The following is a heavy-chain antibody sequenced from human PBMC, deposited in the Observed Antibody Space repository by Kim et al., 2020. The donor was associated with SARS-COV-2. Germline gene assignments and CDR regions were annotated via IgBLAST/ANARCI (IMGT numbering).Heavy chain of an antibody. V-gene: IGHV4-34*01. CDR3: ARDHSSGFPSGYYFDY. CDR1: GGSFSGYY. J-gene: IGHJ4*01. D-gene: IGHD6-19*01. Sequence: SETLSLTCAVYGGSFSGYYWSWIRQPPGKGLEWIGEINHSGSTNYNPSLKSRVTISVDTSKNQFSLKLSSVTAADTAVYYCARDHSSGFPSGYYFDYWG. CDR2: INHSGST.